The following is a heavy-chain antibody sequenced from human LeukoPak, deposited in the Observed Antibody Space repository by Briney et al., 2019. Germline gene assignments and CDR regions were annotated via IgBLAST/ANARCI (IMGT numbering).Heavy chain of an antibody. CDR2: IYTSGST. V-gene: IGHV4-4*07. CDR1: GGSISSYY. CDR3: ARNPGGWLEYYFDY. J-gene: IGHJ4*02. D-gene: IGHD5-24*01. Sequence: SETLSLTCTVSGGSISSYYWSWIRQPAGKGLEWIGRIYTSGSTNYNPSLKSRVTMSVDTSKNQFSLKLRSVTAADTAVYYCARNPGGWLEYYFDYWGQGTLVTVSS.